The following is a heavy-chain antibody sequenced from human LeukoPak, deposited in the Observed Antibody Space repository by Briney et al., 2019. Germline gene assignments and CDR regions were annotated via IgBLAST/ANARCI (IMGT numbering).Heavy chain of an antibody. CDR3: AKEKRSILKGVPEYYFDY. J-gene: IGHJ4*02. CDR1: GFTFSSYA. D-gene: IGHD6-6*01. V-gene: IGHV3-23*01. CDR2: ISGSGGST. Sequence: GGSLRLSCAASGFTFSSYAMSWVRQAPGKGLEWVSAISGSGGSTYYADSVKGRFTISRDNSKNTLYLQMNSLRAEDTAVYYCAKEKRSILKGVPEYYFDYWGQGTLVTVSS.